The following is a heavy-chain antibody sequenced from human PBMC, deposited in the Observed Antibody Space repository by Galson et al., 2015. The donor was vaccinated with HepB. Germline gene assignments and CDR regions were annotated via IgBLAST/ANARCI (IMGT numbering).Heavy chain of an antibody. Sequence: SLRLSCAASGFTFSSYSMNWVRQAPGKELEWVSSISSSSSYIYYADSVKGRFTISRDNAKNSLYLQMNSLRAEDTAVYYCARLGVGCSGGSCYIDYWGQGTLVTVSS. V-gene: IGHV3-21*01. CDR2: ISSSSSYI. D-gene: IGHD2-15*01. CDR3: ARLGVGCSGGSCYIDY. CDR1: GFTFSSYS. J-gene: IGHJ4*02.